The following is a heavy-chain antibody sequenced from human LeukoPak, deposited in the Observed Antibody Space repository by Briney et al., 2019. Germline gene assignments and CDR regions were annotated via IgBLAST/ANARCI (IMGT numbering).Heavy chain of an antibody. CDR3: ATARGDYYGSGSQEDY. Sequence: SVKVSCKASGGTFSSYAISWVRQAPGQGLEWMGGIIPIFGTANYAQKFQGRVTITADESTSTAYMELSSLRSEDTAVYYCATARGDYYGSGSQEDYWGQGTLVTVSS. CDR2: IIPIFGTA. J-gene: IGHJ4*02. V-gene: IGHV1-69*01. D-gene: IGHD3-10*01. CDR1: GGTFSSYA.